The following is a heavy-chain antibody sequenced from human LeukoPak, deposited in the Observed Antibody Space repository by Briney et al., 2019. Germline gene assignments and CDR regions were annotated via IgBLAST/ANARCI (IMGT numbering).Heavy chain of an antibody. V-gene: IGHV1-2*02. CDR3: GSCSGGSCYFDS. CDR2: INPTSGGT. J-gene: IGHJ4*02. CDR1: GYTFTAYH. D-gene: IGHD2-15*01. Sequence: ASVKVSCKASGYTFTAYHMHWVRQAPGQGLEWMGWINPTSGGTNYAQKFQGRVTMTRDTSISTAYMELSRLRSDDTAVYYCGSCSGGSCYFDSWGQGTLVTVSS.